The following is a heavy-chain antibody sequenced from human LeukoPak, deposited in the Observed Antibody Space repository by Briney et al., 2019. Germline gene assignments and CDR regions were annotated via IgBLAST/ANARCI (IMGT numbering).Heavy chain of an antibody. CDR3: ARGPGYYYMDV. D-gene: IGHD6-13*01. J-gene: IGHJ6*03. CDR1: GGSISSHY. V-gene: IGHV4-59*11. Sequence: TSETLSLTCTVSGGSISSHYWSWIRQPPGKGLEWIGYIYYSGSTNYNPSLKSRVTISVDTSKNQFSLKLSSVTAADTAVYYCARGPGYYYMDVWGKGTTVTVSS. CDR2: IYYSGST.